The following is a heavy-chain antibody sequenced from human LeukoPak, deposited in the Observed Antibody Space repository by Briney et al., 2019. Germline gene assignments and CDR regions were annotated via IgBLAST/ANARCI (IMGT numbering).Heavy chain of an antibody. J-gene: IGHJ2*01. CDR3: ARVPFVSRFGTLKDWYFDL. Sequence: LRLSCAASGFTFDDYAMHWVRQPPGKGLEWIGYMYYSGSTNYNPSLKSRVTISIDTPKNQFSLKLSSVTAADTAVYYCARVPFVSRFGTLKDWYFDLWGRGTLVTVSS. V-gene: IGHV4-59*01. CDR2: MYYSGST. CDR1: GFTFDDYA. D-gene: IGHD3-3*01.